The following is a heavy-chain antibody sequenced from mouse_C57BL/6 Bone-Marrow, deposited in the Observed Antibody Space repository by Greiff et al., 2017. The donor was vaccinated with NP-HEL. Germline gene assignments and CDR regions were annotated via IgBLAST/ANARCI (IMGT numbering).Heavy chain of an antibody. CDR2: IHPNSGST. D-gene: IGHD2-1*01. CDR3: ARAYGNFGYYYAMDY. CDR1: GYTFTSYW. V-gene: IGHV1-64*01. J-gene: IGHJ4*01. Sequence: QVQLQQPGAELVKPGASVKLSCKASGYTFTSYWMHWVKQRPGQGLGWIGMIHPNSGSTNYNEKFKSKATLTVDKSSSTAYMQLSSLTSEDSAVYYCARAYGNFGYYYAMDYWGQGTSVTVSS.